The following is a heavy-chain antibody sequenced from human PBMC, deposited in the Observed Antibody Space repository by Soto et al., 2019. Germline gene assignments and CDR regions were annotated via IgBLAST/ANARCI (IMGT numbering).Heavy chain of an antibody. CDR2: ISSSGFT. J-gene: IGHJ4*02. Sequence: QVQLQESGPGLVKPSETLSLTGTVSGGSITPYYWSWIRQPPGKRLEWIGYISSSGFTNYNPSLNSRVTISVDTSKNQFALKLSSVTAADTAVYYCVRDCYSSSCFDLGGQGTLVTVSS. CDR3: VRDCYSSSCFDL. CDR1: GGSITPYY. V-gene: IGHV4-59*01. D-gene: IGHD6-13*01.